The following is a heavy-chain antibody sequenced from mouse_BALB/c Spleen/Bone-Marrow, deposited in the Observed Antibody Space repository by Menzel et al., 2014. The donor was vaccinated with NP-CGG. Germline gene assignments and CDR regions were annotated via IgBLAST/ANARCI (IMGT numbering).Heavy chain of an antibody. D-gene: IGHD2-1*01. CDR3: ARDGLYGNYAMDY. CDR1: GFSLTSYG. J-gene: IGHJ4*01. V-gene: IGHV2-9*02. Sequence: VKLVELGPGLVAPSQSLSITCTVSGFSLTSYGVHWVRQPPGKGLEWLGVIWAGGSTNYNSALMSRLSISKDNSKSQVFLKMNSLQTDDTAMYYCARDGLYGNYAMDYWGQGTSVTVSS. CDR2: IWAGGST.